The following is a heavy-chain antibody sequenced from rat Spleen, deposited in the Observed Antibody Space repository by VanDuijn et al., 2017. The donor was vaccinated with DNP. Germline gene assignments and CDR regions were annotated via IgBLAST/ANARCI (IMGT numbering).Heavy chain of an antibody. CDR1: GFTFSDYY. CDR3: ARPDY. CDR2: ISYDGSRT. J-gene: IGHJ2*01. V-gene: IGHV5-7*01. Sequence: EVQLVESGGGLVQPGRSLKLSCAASGFTFSDYYMAWVRQAPKKGLEWVATISYDGSRTYYRDSVKGRFTISRDNAKSTLYLQMDSLRSEDTATYFCARPDYWGQGVMVTVSS.